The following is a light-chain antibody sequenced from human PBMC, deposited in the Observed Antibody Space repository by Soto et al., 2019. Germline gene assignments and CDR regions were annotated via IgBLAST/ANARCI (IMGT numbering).Light chain of an antibody. Sequence: EIVLTQSPGTLSLSPGERATLPCRASQSVGSYLAWYQQRPGQAPRLLISGASTRATGIPDRFSGSGSGTDFTLTISRLEPEDFAVYYCQQYGSSPYTFGQGTNPEIK. V-gene: IGKV3-20*01. CDR1: QSVGSY. CDR3: QQYGSSPYT. CDR2: GAS. J-gene: IGKJ2*01.